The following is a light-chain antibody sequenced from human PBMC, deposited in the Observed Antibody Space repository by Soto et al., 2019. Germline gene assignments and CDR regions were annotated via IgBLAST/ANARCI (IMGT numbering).Light chain of an antibody. Sequence: QSALTQPASVSGSPGQSITISCTGTSSDVGAYTYVSWYQQHPGKAPKLMIFEVSDRPSGVSNRFSGSKSGNTASLTISGLQAEDEADYSCRSYTTSNTLVFGGGTKLTVL. J-gene: IGLJ2*01. CDR2: EVS. V-gene: IGLV2-14*01. CDR3: RSYTTSNTLV. CDR1: SSDVGAYTY.